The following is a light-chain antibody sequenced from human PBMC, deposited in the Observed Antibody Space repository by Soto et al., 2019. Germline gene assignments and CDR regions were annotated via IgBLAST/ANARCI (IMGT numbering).Light chain of an antibody. CDR3: HQRQSWPRT. Sequence: DIVLTQSPATLSSFPGDRVTLSCRASQYINTRLAWYQHRPGQAPRLLIYQTSIRAAGIPARFSASGSGTDFTLTISAVQPEDFALYYCHQRQSWPRTFGQGTKVDIK. CDR1: QYINTR. CDR2: QTS. J-gene: IGKJ1*01. V-gene: IGKV3-11*01.